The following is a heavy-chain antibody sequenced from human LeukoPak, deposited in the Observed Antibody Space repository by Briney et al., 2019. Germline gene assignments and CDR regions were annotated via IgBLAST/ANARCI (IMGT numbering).Heavy chain of an antibody. Sequence: PSETLSLTRTLSGGPISDGGYYWGSIRQHPAKGLEWIGYIYDSGTTYYIPALQSQVTISVDTSDNKLSLKLKTLTATDTAVYYCARGGDRRGFDYWGQGTLVTVSS. CDR2: IYDSGTT. D-gene: IGHD1-14*01. CDR1: GGPISDGGYY. V-gene: IGHV4-31*01. CDR3: ARGGDRRGFDY. J-gene: IGHJ4*02.